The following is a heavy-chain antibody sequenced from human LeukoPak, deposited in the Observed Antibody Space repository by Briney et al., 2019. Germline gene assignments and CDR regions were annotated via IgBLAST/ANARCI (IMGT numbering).Heavy chain of an antibody. J-gene: IGHJ3*02. CDR3: ASFLYGQGAFDI. CDR1: GYTLTELS. V-gene: IGHV1-24*01. CDR2: FDPEDGET. D-gene: IGHD4-17*01. Sequence: ASVKVSCKVSGYTLTELSMHWVRQAPGKGLEWMGGFDPEDGETIYAQKFQGRVTMTEDTSTDTAYMELSSLRSEDTAVYYCASFLYGQGAFDIWGQGTMVTVSS.